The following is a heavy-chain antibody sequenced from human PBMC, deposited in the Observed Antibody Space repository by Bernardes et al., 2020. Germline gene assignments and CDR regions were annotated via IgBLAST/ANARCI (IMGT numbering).Heavy chain of an antibody. CDR1: GFTFTSSA. V-gene: IGHV1-58*01. CDR2: IVVGSGNT. D-gene: IGHD6-19*01. CDR3: AAESIAVAIDNWFDP. Sequence: SVTVSCKASGFTFTSSAVQWVRQARGQRLEWIGWIVVGSGNTNYAQKFQERVTITRDMSTSTAYMELSSLRSEDTAVYYCAAESIAVAIDNWFDPWGQGTLVTVSS. J-gene: IGHJ5*02.